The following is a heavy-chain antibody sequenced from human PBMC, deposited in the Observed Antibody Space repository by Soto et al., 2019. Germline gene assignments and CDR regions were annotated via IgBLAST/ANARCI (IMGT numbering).Heavy chain of an antibody. V-gene: IGHV3-48*02. CDR1: GFTFSSYS. Sequence: EVQLVESGGGLVQPRGSLRVSCAASGFTFSSYSINWVRQAPGKGLEWVSYISGSSTIYYADSVKGRFTISRDNAKNSLYLQMNSLRDEDTAVYYCARVGLGLFGMDVWGQGTTVTVSS. J-gene: IGHJ6*02. D-gene: IGHD3-16*01. CDR3: ARVGLGLFGMDV. CDR2: ISGSSTI.